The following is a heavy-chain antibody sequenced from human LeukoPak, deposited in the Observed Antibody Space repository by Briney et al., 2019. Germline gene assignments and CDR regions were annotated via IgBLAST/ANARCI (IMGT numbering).Heavy chain of an antibody. J-gene: IGHJ4*02. CDR3: ARGYYDSSGYIDY. D-gene: IGHD3-22*01. Sequence: GCLRLSCAASGFTVSSNYMSWVRQAPGKGLEWVSVIYSGGSTYYADSVKGRFTISRDNSKNTLYLQMNSLRAEDTAVYYCARGYYDSSGYIDYWGQGTLVTVSS. CDR2: IYSGGST. V-gene: IGHV3-53*01. CDR1: GFTVSSNY.